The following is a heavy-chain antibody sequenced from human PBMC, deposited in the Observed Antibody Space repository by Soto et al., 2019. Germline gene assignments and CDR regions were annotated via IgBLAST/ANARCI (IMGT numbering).Heavy chain of an antibody. J-gene: IGHJ6*02. CDR2: IRSKAYGGTT. CDR1: GFTFGDYA. D-gene: IGHD6-6*01. V-gene: IGHV3-49*04. Sequence: GGSLRLSCTASGFTFGDYAMSWVRQAPGKGLEWVGFIRSKAYGGTTEYAAAVKGRFTISRDDSKSIAYLQMNSLKTEDTAVYYCTRSREYSSSSYYCYGMDVWGQGTTVTVSS. CDR3: TRSREYSSSSYYCYGMDV.